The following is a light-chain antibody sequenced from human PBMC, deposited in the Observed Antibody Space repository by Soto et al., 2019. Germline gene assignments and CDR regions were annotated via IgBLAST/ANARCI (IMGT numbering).Light chain of an antibody. J-gene: IGKJ1*01. CDR3: QQRRIWHWT. V-gene: IGKV3-11*01. CDR1: QSFSNF. Sequence: EIVLTQSPATLSLSPGERATLSCRASQSFSNFLAWYQQKPGQAPRLLISDASNRDTGIPGRFSGSESGTDFSLTISSLEPEDFAVYYCQQRRIWHWTFGGGTKVEIK. CDR2: DAS.